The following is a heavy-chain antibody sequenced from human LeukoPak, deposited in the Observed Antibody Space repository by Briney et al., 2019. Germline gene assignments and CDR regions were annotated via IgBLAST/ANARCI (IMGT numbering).Heavy chain of an antibody. Sequence: GRSLRLSCAASGFTFDDYAMRWVRQAPGKGLEWVSGISWNSGSIGYADSVKGRFTISRDNAKNSLYLQMNSLRAEDTALYYCAKGLAAATPYGMDVWGQGTTVTVSS. CDR1: GFTFDDYA. CDR3: AKGLAAATPYGMDV. CDR2: ISWNSGSI. V-gene: IGHV3-9*01. D-gene: IGHD6-13*01. J-gene: IGHJ6*02.